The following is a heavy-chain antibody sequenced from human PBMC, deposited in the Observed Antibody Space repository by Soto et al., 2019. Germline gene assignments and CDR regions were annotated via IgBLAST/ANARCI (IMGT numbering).Heavy chain of an antibody. D-gene: IGHD3-22*01. J-gene: IGHJ4*02. CDR1: GFTFSSYA. CDR2: ISGSGGST. Sequence: SGGSLRLCCAASGFTFSSYAMSWVRQAPGKGLEWVSAISGSGGSTYYADSVKGRFTISRDNSKNTLYLQMNSLRAEDTAVYYCSIEQGPILVVFLFDYRGQGTLVTVSS. CDR3: SIEQGPILVVFLFDY. V-gene: IGHV3-23*01.